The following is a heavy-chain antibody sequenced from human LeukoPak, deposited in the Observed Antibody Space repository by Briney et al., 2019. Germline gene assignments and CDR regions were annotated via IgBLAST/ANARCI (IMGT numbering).Heavy chain of an antibody. Sequence: GGSLRLSCAASGFTFSSYAMSWVRQAPGKGLEWVSAISGSGGSTYYADSVKGRFTISRDNSKNTPYLQMNSLRAEDTAVYYCAKDGCSSTSCVKYYYYGMDVWGQGTTVTVSS. V-gene: IGHV3-23*01. J-gene: IGHJ6*02. CDR3: AKDGCSSTSCVKYYYYGMDV. CDR2: ISGSGGST. D-gene: IGHD2-2*01. CDR1: GFTFSSYA.